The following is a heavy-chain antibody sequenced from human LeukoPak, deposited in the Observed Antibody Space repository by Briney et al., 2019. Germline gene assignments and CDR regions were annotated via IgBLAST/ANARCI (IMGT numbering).Heavy chain of an antibody. CDR2: ISGSGGTT. V-gene: IGHV3-23*01. J-gene: IGHJ4*02. CDR3: AKEFSSSWYYYFDY. D-gene: IGHD6-13*01. Sequence: GGSLRLSCAVSEFTFSSYAMSWVRQVPGKGLEWVSAISGSGGTTYYTDSVKGRFTISRDNSKNTLYLQMNSLRAEDTAVYYCAKEFSSSWYYYFDYWGQGTLVTVSS. CDR1: EFTFSSYA.